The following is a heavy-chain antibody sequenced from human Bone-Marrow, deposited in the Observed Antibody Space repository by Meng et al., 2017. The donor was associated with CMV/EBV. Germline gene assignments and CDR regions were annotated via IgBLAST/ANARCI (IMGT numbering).Heavy chain of an antibody. CDR3: ARDREAALPYYYAMAV. V-gene: IGHV4-61*01. D-gene: IGHD1-26*01. J-gene: IGHJ6*01. CDR2: IYHSGST. Sequence: SETLSLTCPVSGDSLNRDTYYWNWIRQPPGKGLEWIGFIYHSGSTTYNPSLKSRVTISIDTSKNQFSLRLNSVTSADTAVYYCARDREAALPYYYAMAVWGQG. CDR1: GDSLNRDTYY.